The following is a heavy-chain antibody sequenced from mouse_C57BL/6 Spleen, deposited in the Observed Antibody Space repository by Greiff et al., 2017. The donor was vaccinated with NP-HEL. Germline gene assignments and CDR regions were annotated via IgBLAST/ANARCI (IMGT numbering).Heavy chain of an antibody. J-gene: IGHJ1*03. CDR1: GYTFTDYN. Sequence: EVQLQQSGPELVKPGASVKMSCKASGYTFTDYNMHWVKQSHGKSLEWIGYINPNNGGTSYNQKFKGKATLTVNKSSSTAYMELRSLTSEDSAVYYCLGGSRCYWYFDVWGTGTTVTVSS. V-gene: IGHV1-22*01. D-gene: IGHD1-1*01. CDR2: INPNNGGT. CDR3: LGGSRCYWYFDV.